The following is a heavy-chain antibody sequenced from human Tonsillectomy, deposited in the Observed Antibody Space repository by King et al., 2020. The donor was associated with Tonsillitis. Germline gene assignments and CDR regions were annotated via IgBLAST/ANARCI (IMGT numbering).Heavy chain of an antibody. D-gene: IGHD3-10*01. Sequence: VQLVESGGGVFQPGRSLRLSCAAAGFTFSSYAMLCVRLSPGKWLEWVVVICYDGSNKYYADSGKCRFTISRDNSKNTLYLQMNSLRAEDTAVYYCVGSWFDPWGQGTLVTVSS. V-gene: IGHV3-30-3*01. CDR2: ICYDGSNK. J-gene: IGHJ5*02. CDR1: GFTFSSYA. CDR3: VGSWFDP.